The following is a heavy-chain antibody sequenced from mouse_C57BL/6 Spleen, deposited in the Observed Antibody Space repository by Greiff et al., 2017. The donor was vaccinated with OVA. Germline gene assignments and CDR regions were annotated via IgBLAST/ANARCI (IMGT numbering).Heavy chain of an antibody. CDR2: IYPGSGST. V-gene: IGHV1-55*01. J-gene: IGHJ1*03. Sequence: QVQLQQPGAELVKPGASVKMSCKASGYTFPSYWITWVKQRPGQGLEWIGDIYPGSGSTNYNEKFKSKATLTVDTSSSTAYMQLSSLTSEDSAVYYCARELYDGYQRYFDVWGTGTTVTVSS. D-gene: IGHD2-3*01. CDR1: GYTFPSYW. CDR3: ARELYDGYQRYFDV.